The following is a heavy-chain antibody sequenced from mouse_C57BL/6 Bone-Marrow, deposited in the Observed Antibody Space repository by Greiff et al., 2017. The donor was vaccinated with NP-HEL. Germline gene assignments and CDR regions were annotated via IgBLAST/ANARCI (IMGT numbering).Heavy chain of an antibody. CDR3: ARAKLGPVGFAY. Sequence: DVQLQESGPGLVKPSQSLSLSCSVSGYSITSCYYWYWIRPSPGNLLEWMGYISYDGSNNYNPSLKNRITITRDNSKNPIFLQLNSVTTEDTATSYYARAKLGPVGFAYWGKGPLVTVSA. CDR2: ISYDGSN. J-gene: IGHJ3*01. CDR1: GYSITSCYY. V-gene: IGHV3-6*01.